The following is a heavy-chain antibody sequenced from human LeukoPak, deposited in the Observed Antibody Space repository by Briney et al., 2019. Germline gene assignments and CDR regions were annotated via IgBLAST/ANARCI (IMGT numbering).Heavy chain of an antibody. Sequence: SETLSLTCAVYGGSFSGYYWSWIRQPPGKGLEWIGEINHSGSTNYNPSLKSRVTISVDTSKNQFSLKLNSVTAADTAVFYCARGDDWFDPWGQGTLVTVSP. V-gene: IGHV4-34*01. CDR3: ARGDDWFDP. CDR1: GGSFSGYY. CDR2: INHSGST. J-gene: IGHJ5*02. D-gene: IGHD5-24*01.